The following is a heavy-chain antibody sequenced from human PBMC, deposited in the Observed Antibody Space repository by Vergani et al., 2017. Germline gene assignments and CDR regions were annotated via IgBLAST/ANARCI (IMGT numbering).Heavy chain of an antibody. Sequence: QVQLQESGPGLVKPSQTLSLTCTVSGGSISSGGYYWSWIRQHPGKGLEWIGYIYYSGSTYYNPSLKSRVTISVDTSKNQFSLKLSSVTAADTAVYYCARGPSDYVFLSGYYKGNWFDPWGQGTLVTVSS. D-gene: IGHD3-3*01. CDR3: ARGPSDYVFLSGYYKGNWFDP. CDR1: GGSISSGGYY. CDR2: IYYSGST. V-gene: IGHV4-31*03. J-gene: IGHJ5*02.